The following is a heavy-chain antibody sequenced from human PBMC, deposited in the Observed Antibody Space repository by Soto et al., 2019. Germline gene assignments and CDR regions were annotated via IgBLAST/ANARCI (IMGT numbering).Heavy chain of an antibody. CDR3: ARESGGATATLDYYYFYMDV. V-gene: IGHV1-2*04. J-gene: IGHJ6*03. D-gene: IGHD5-12*01. CDR1: GDTFPDYY. Sequence: QVQLVQSGAEVKKPGASLTDSCGSSGDTFPDYYIPWVRQAPGQRLEWMGWTNPNSGVTKYAQKFQGWVSMTRDTSVSTVYMQLSRLRSDDTAVYYCARESGGATATLDYYYFYMDVWGTGTTVTVSS. CDR2: TNPNSGVT.